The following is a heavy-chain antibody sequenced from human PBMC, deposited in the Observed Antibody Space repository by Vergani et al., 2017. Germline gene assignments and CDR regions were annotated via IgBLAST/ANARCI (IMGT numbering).Heavy chain of an antibody. CDR3: AREVVGASPDY. CDR2: ITTASTNI. D-gene: IGHD1-26*01. V-gene: IGHV3-21*06. Sequence: EVQLVESGGGLVKPGESLRLSCAASGFTFRSYNMNWLRQAPGKGLEWVSSITTASTNIYYADSVAGRFTTSRDDAKSSLYLDLTSLRVEDTAIYYCAREVVGASPDYWGQGTLGAVSS. J-gene: IGHJ4*02. CDR1: GFTFRSYN.